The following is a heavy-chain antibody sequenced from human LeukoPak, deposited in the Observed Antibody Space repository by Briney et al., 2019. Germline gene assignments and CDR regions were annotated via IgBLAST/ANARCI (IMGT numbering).Heavy chain of an antibody. D-gene: IGHD6-13*01. CDR1: GFTFSSYG. CDR2: IWYDGSNK. CDR3: AKDLWYSSSWYVFDY. V-gene: IGHV3-33*06. J-gene: IGHJ4*02. Sequence: GGSLRLSCAASGFTFSSYGMHWVRQAPGKGLEWVAVIWYDGSNKYYADSVKGRFTISRDNSKNTLYLQMNSLRAEDTAVYYCAKDLWYSSSWYVFDYWGQGTLVTVSS.